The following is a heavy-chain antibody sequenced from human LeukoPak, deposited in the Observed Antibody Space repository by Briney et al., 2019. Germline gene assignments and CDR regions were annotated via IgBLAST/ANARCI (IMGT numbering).Heavy chain of an antibody. CDR2: TNAGNGNT. Sequence: ASVKVSCKASGYTFTSYAMHWVRQAPGQRLEWMGWTNAGNGNTKYSQKFQGRVTITRDTSASTAYMELSSLRSEDTAVYYCARDRKPDPFDPWGQGTLVTVSS. V-gene: IGHV1-3*01. D-gene: IGHD1-14*01. J-gene: IGHJ5*02. CDR3: ARDRKPDPFDP. CDR1: GYTFTSYA.